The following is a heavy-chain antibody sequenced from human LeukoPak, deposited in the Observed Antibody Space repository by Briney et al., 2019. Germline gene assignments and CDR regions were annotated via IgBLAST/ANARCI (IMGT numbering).Heavy chain of an antibody. V-gene: IGHV3-74*03. J-gene: IGHJ1*01. CDR1: GFTFSSYW. D-gene: IGHD4-23*01. CDR3: YGGNAEH. Sequence: GGSLRLSCAASGFTFSSYWMHWVRPAPGKGLMWVSGINTDGSSTMYADSVKGRFTISRDNAKNTLYLQMNSLRGEDTAVYHCYGGNAEHWGQGTLVTVSS. CDR2: INTDGSST.